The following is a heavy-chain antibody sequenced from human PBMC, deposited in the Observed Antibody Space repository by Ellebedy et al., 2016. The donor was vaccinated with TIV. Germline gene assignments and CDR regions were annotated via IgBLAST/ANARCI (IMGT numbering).Heavy chain of an antibody. CDR3: SRGSSGYGYYYFGMDV. J-gene: IGHJ6*02. CDR2: FIPVFGTP. V-gene: IGHV1-69*13. CDR1: AGTFNSDV. D-gene: IGHD5-12*01. Sequence: AASVKISCKAFAGTFNSDVISWVRQAPGQGLEWVGGFIPVFGTPNYAQKFQGSLTITADESTGTVYMELRSLRSGDTALYFCSRGSSGYGYYYFGMDVWGQGTTVTVSS.